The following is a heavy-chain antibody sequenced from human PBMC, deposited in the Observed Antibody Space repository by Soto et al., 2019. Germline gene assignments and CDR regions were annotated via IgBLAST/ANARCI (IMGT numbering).Heavy chain of an antibody. D-gene: IGHD2-21*02. V-gene: IGHV1-24*01. J-gene: IGHJ4*02. CDR1: GYTLTELS. CDR2: FDPEDGET. Sequence: GASVKVSCKVSGYTLTELSMHWVRQAPGKGLEWMGGFDPEDGETIYAQKFQGRVTMTEDTSTDTAYMELSSLRSEDTAVYYCATVLCRDCYFNYWAQGTLVIVSS. CDR3: ATVLCRDCYFNY.